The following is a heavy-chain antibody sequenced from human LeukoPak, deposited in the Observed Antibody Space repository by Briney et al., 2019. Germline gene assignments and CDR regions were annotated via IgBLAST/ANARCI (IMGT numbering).Heavy chain of an antibody. CDR3: AKDKAGYSYGFFDY. CDR2: ISAGGTNT. D-gene: IGHD5-18*01. Sequence: GGSLRLSCAASGFTFSSYAMSWVRQAPGKGLEWVSAISAGGTNTYHADSVKGRFTISRDNSMNTLYLQMNSLRAEDTAVYYCAKDKAGYSYGFFDYWGQGTLVTVSP. CDR1: GFTFSSYA. J-gene: IGHJ4*02. V-gene: IGHV3-23*01.